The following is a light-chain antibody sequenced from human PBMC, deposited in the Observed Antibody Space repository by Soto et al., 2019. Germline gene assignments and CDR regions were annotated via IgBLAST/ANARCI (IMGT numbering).Light chain of an antibody. CDR2: GAS. CDR3: QQYGSSPLT. CDR1: QSVSSSY. J-gene: IGKJ4*01. V-gene: IGKV3-20*01. Sequence: EIVLTQSPGTLSLSPGARATLSCRASQSVSSSYLAWYQQKPGQPPRLLIYGASSRATGIPDRFSGSGSGTDFTLTISRLEPEDFAVYYCQQYGSSPLTFGGGTKVDIK.